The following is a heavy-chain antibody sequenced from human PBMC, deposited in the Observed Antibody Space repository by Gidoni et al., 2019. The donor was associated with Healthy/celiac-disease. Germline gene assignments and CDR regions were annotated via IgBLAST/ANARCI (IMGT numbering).Heavy chain of an antibody. CDR3: AKDTYGLFQPDY. CDR2: SSGSGGST. CDR1: GFTFSSYA. J-gene: IGHJ4*02. V-gene: IGHV3-23*01. D-gene: IGHD3-22*01. Sequence: EVQLLESGGGLVQPGGSLRLSCAASGFTFSSYAMSWVRQAPGKGLEWVSASSGSGGSTYYADSVKGWFTISRDNSKNTLYLQMNSLRAEDTAVYYCAKDTYGLFQPDYWGQGTLVTVSS.